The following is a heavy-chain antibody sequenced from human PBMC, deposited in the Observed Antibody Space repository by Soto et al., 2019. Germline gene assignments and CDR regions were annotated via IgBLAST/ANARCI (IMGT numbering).Heavy chain of an antibody. V-gene: IGHV4-4*07. Sequence: QVQLQESGPGLVKPSETLSLTCTVSGGSINFYYWSWIRQPAGKGLEWIGRIYTSGSANYNPSLKSRVTMSVDTSKNQLSLKLRSVTAADSAIYYCAKRGDIVEVSRTFVGYGMDVWGQGTTVTVSS. J-gene: IGHJ6*02. CDR1: GGSINFYY. D-gene: IGHD2-2*01. CDR3: AKRGDIVEVSRTFVGYGMDV. CDR2: IYTSGSA.